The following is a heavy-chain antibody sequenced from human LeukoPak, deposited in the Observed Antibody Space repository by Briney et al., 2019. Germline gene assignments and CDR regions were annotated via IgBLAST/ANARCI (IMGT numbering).Heavy chain of an antibody. Sequence: SETLSLTCSVSGYAISSGYFWGWIRQPPGKGLEWIGTIYHSGSTYYNPSLKSRVTISVDTSKNQFSLKLSSVTAADTAVYYCARGALLWFGAKMEYYFDYWGQGTPLTVSS. CDR3: ARGALLWFGAKMEYYFDY. D-gene: IGHD3-10*01. CDR2: IYHSGST. CDR1: GYAISSGYF. V-gene: IGHV4-38-2*02. J-gene: IGHJ4*02.